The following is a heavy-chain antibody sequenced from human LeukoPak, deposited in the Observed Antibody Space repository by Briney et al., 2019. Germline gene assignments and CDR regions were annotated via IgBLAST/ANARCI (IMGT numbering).Heavy chain of an antibody. V-gene: IGHV4-59*08. D-gene: IGHD6-13*01. J-gene: IGHJ4*02. CDR3: ARHPAAAAPGY. Sequence: PSETLSLTCTVSGGSISSYYWSWIQQPPGKGLEWIGYIYYSGSTNYNPSLKSRVTISVDTSKNQFSLKLSSVTAADTAVYYCARHPAAAAPGYWGQGTLVTVSS. CDR1: GGSISSYY. CDR2: IYYSGST.